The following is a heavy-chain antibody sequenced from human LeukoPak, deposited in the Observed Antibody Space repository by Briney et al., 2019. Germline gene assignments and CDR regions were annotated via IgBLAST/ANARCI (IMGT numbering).Heavy chain of an antibody. Sequence: GGSLRLSCAASGFTFSDHYVDWVRQAPGKGLEWVSVIYSGGSTYYTDSVKGRFTISRDNFKNTVHLQMNSLRAEDTAVYYCARVMSDYGDYVSFDYWGQGTLVTVSS. CDR2: IYSGGST. CDR1: GFTFSDHY. CDR3: ARVMSDYGDYVSFDY. J-gene: IGHJ4*02. D-gene: IGHD4-17*01. V-gene: IGHV3-66*01.